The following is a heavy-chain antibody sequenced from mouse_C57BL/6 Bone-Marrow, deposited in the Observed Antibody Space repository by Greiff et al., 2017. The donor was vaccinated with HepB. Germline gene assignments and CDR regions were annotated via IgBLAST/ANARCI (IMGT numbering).Heavy chain of an antibody. CDR1: GYTFTSYG. CDR3: ARFGYYSWFAY. V-gene: IGHV1-81*01. Sequence: VQLQQSGAELARPGASVKLSCKASGYTFTSYGISWVKQRTGQGLEWIGEIYPRSGNTYYNEKFKGKATLTVDKSSSTAYMELRSLTSEDSAVYFCARFGYYSWFAYWGQGTLVTVSA. CDR2: IYPRSGNT. D-gene: IGHD2-12*01. J-gene: IGHJ3*01.